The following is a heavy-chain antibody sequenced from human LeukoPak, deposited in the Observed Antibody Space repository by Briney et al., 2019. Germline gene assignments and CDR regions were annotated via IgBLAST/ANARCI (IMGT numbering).Heavy chain of an antibody. J-gene: IGHJ5*02. CDR3: ARSNIAVRRGDNWFDP. V-gene: IGHV1-2*04. CDR1: GYTFTDYY. CDR2: IGPNSGGT. Sequence: ASVKVSCKASGYTFTDYYMHWVRQAPGQGLEWMGWIGPNSGGTNYAQKFQGWVTMTRDSSTSTAYMELTRLISDDTAVYYCARSNIAVRRGDNWFDPWGQGTLVTVSS. D-gene: IGHD6-6*01.